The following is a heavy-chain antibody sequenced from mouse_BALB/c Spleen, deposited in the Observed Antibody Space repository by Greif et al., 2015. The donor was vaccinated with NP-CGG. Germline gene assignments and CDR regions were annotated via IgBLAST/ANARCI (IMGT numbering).Heavy chain of an antibody. Sequence: EVQLVESGGGLVQPGGSRKLSCAASGFTFSDYGMAWVRQAPGKGPEWVAFISNLAYSIYYADTVMGRFTISRENAKNTLYLEMSSLRSEDTAMYYCARDYGSSYWYFDVWGAGTTVTVSS. CDR1: GFTFSDYG. J-gene: IGHJ1*01. CDR2: ISNLAYSI. V-gene: IGHV5-15*02. CDR3: ARDYGSSYWYFDV. D-gene: IGHD1-1*01.